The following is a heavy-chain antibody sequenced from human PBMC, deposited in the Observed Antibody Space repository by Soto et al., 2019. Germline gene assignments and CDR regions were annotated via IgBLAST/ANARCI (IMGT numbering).Heavy chain of an antibody. D-gene: IGHD6-19*01. CDR2: IIPIFGTA. CDR1: GGTFSSYA. CDR3: ASRSLGDSSAIYYYYGMDV. V-gene: IGHV1-69*13. J-gene: IGHJ6*02. Sequence: SVKVSCKASGGTFSSYAISWVRQAPGQGLEWMGGIIPIFGTANYAQKFQGRVTITADEPTSTAYMELSSLRSEDTAVYYCASRSLGDSSAIYYYYGMDVWGQGTTVTVSS.